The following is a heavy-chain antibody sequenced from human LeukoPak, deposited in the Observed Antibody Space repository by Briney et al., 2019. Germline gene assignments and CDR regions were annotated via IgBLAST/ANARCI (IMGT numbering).Heavy chain of an antibody. Sequence: SVKVSCKASGGTFSSYAISWVRQAPGQGLEWMGGIIPIFGTANYAQKFQGRVTITADESTSTAYMELSGLTSEDTARYYCARGRWTDVARGSYYFDYWGQGTLVSVSS. D-gene: IGHD3-10*01. J-gene: IGHJ4*02. CDR2: IIPIFGTA. V-gene: IGHV1-69*13. CDR3: ARGRWTDVARGSYYFDY. CDR1: GGTFSSYA.